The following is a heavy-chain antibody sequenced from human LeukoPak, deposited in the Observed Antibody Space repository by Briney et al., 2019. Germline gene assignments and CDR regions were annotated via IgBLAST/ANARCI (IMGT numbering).Heavy chain of an antibody. V-gene: IGHV3-30-3*01. CDR1: GVSFTNCP. D-gene: IGHD7-27*01. CDR3: AIDPNWGIHY. CDR2: ISYDGSNE. Sequence: GGSLRLSCAASGVSFTNCPMHWLRQAPGKGLDWVAVISYDGSNEYYADSVRGRFTISRDNSKNTLYLQMNSLRVEDTAIYYCAIDPNWGIHYWGQGVLVTVSS. J-gene: IGHJ4*02.